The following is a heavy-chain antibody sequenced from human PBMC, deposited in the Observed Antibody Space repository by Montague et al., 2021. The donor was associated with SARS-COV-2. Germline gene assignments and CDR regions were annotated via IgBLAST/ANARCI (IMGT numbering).Heavy chain of an antibody. J-gene: IGHJ2*01. Sequence: SLRLSCAASGFTFSDAWMSWVRQPPRKGLEWVGRIRSENDGGTRDYGAPVKGKFTISRDDSKSTLYLQMNNLKAEDTAIYYCTTVADILAGFSSLFDLWGRGALVTVSS. CDR1: GFTFSDAW. D-gene: IGHD3-9*01. CDR3: TTVADILAGFSSLFDL. CDR2: IRSENDGGTR. V-gene: IGHV3-15*05.